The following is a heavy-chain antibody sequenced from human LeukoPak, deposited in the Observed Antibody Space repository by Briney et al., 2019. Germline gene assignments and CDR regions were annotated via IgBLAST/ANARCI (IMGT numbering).Heavy chain of an antibody. J-gene: IGHJ2*01. CDR1: GGSISSGDYY. CDR2: IYYSGST. CDR3: ARDPSDYYDSSGYSYWYFDL. D-gene: IGHD3-22*01. Sequence: PSQTLSLTCTVSGGSISSGDYYWSWIRQPPGKGLEWIGYIYYSGSTYYNPSLKSRVTISVDTSKNQFSLKLSSVTAADTAVYYCARDPSDYYDSSGYSYWYFDLWGRGTLVTVSS. V-gene: IGHV4-30-4*08.